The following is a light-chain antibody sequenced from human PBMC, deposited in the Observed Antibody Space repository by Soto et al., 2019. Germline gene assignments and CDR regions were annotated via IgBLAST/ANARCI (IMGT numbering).Light chain of an antibody. V-gene: IGKV3-20*01. Sequence: EIVLTQSPGTLSLSPGERATLSCRASQSVSSNYLAWYQQKPGQAPRPLIYGASSRATGIPDRFSGSGAGTDFTLTISRLESEDFALYYCQQYGSSPWTFGHGTKVEIK. CDR3: QQYGSSPWT. CDR1: QSVSSNY. J-gene: IGKJ1*01. CDR2: GAS.